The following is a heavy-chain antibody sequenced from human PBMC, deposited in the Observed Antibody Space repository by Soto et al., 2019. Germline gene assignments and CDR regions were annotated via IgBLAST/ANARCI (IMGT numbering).Heavy chain of an antibody. J-gene: IGHJ5*02. V-gene: IGHV3-7*01. CDR1: GFTFCDCW. D-gene: IGHD4-4*01. Sequence: EVQLVESGGGVVQPGWYLRLSCTASGFTFCDCWMTWVRQAPGEGLEWVARIKADESERKYADSVKGRFSSSRDNAKKSKYLQMDSLRGENTAVYYCVRGGSNYASWGQGTLVTVSS. CDR3: VRGGSNYAS. CDR2: IKADESER.